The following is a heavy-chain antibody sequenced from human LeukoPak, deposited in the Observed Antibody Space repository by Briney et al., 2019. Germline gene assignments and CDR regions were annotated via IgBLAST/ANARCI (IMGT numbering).Heavy chain of an antibody. V-gene: IGHV3-30*19. CDR1: GFIFKNFG. D-gene: IGHD3-10*01. CDR2: ISYDGSNK. J-gene: IGHJ4*02. Sequence: PGGSLRLPCAASGFIFKNFGMYWVRQAPGKGLEWVAVISYDGSNKYYADSVKGRFTISRDNSKNTLYLQMNSLRAEDTAVYYCARSKSWFITIPDRYFDYWGQGTLVTVSS. CDR3: ARSKSWFITIPDRYFDY.